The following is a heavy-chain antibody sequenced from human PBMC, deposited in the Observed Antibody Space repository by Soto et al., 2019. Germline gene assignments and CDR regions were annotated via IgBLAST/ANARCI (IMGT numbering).Heavy chain of an antibody. V-gene: IGHV3-23*01. CDR1: GFSFFSYA. J-gene: IGHJ5*02. D-gene: IGHD2-8*01. CDR2: ISGSGGHT. Sequence: GVLRLSGTGSGFSFFSYAMSWVRQAPGKGLEWVSTISGSGGHTYYADSVKGRFVVSRDNDKNTVYLHMSSLTGEDTAVYFCAKIEMGWFAHWGQGTQVTVSS. CDR3: AKIEMGWFAH.